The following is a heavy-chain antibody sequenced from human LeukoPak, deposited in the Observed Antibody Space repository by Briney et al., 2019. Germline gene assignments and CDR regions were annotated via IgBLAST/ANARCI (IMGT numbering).Heavy chain of an antibody. CDR2: ISAYNGNT. J-gene: IGHJ4*02. CDR1: GYTFTSYG. D-gene: IGHD3-22*01. CDR3: ARIRNYYDSSGYVYYFDY. V-gene: IGHV1-18*01. Sequence: ASVKVSCKASGYTFTSYGISWVRQAPGQGLEWMGWISAYNGNTNYAQKLQGRVTMTTDTSTSTAYMELRSLRSDDTAVYYCARIRNYYDSSGYVYYFDYWGQGTLVTVSS.